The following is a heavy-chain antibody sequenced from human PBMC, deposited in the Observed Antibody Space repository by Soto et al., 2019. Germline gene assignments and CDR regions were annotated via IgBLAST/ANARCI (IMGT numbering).Heavy chain of an antibody. CDR2: ISAYNGNT. CDR1: GYTFTSYG. J-gene: IGHJ4*02. V-gene: IGHV1-18*01. D-gene: IGHD5-18*01. CDR3: ARVAGGIQLWTYYFDY. Sequence: QVQLVQSGAEVKKPGASVKVSCKASGYTFTSYGINWVRQAPGQGLEWMGWISAYNGNTNYAQKLQGRVTMTTDTSTSTPSMEMRGLRSDDTAVYYCARVAGGIQLWTYYFDYWGQGTLVTVSS.